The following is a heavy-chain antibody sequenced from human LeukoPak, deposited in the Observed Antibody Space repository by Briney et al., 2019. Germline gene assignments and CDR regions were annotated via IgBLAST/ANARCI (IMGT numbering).Heavy chain of an antibody. CDR3: AKGMSASSPYNWFDP. CDR1: GLTFRNYA. CDR2: IGGEGVNT. J-gene: IGHJ5*02. Sequence: PGGSLRLSCAVSGLTFRNYAMSWVRQAPGMGLEWVSHIGGEGVNTFYADSVKGRFTISRDNPKNTLFLQMNSLRAEDSAVYYCAKGMSASSPYNWFDPWGQGTLVTVSS. V-gene: IGHV3-23*01. D-gene: IGHD6-19*01.